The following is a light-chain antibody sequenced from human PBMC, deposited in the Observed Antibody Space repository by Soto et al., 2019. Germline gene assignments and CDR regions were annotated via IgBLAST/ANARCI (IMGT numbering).Light chain of an antibody. CDR3: CSYAGSYVV. Sequence: QSALTQPRSVSGSPGQSVAISCTGTSSDVGGHSYVSWYQHHPGKAPKLTIYDFTKRPSGVPDRLSGSKSGNTASLTISGLPAEDEGDYYCCSYAGSYVVFGGGTKLTVL. V-gene: IGLV2-11*01. CDR1: SSDVGGHSY. J-gene: IGLJ2*01. CDR2: DFT.